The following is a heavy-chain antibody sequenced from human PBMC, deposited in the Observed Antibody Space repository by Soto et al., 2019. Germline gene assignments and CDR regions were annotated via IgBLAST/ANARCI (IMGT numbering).Heavy chain of an antibody. CDR1: GFSLRNSGVG. D-gene: IGHD4-17*01. J-gene: IGHJ4*02. Sequence: QITLKESGPTLVKPTQTLTLTCTFSGFSLRNSGVGVGWIRQPPGKALEWLALIYWDDDKRYSPSLKSRLTITKDTPNHQVVLTMTNMDPVDTATYYCAHLTTGGFYFDSWGQGTLVTVAS. CDR2: IYWDDDK. V-gene: IGHV2-5*02. CDR3: AHLTTGGFYFDS.